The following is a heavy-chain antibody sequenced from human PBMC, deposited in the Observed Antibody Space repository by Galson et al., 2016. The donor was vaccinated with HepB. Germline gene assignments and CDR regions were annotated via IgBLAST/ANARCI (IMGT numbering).Heavy chain of an antibody. D-gene: IGHD3-10*01. V-gene: IGHV3-74*03. J-gene: IGHJ6*02. CDR3: DLEKIYVGSLDA. Sequence: SLRLSCAASGLIFSPYWMHWVRQAPWKGLMWLSHINSDGSTTAHADSVRGRFSISRDNAQNTLYLHMNSVRAEDTAVCYCDLEKIYVGSLDAWGQGTTVTVSS. CDR2: INSDGSTT. CDR1: GLIFSPYW.